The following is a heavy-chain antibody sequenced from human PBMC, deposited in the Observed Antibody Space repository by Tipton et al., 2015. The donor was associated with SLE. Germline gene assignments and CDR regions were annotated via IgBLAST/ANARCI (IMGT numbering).Heavy chain of an antibody. Sequence: GSLRLSCAASGFTFSSYWMSWVRQAPGKGLEWVANIKQDGSEKYYVDSVKGRFTISRDNAKNSLYLQMNSLRAEDTAVYYCAILMHSGYDVDVWGQGTTVTVSS. D-gene: IGHD5-12*01. CDR1: GFTFSSYW. CDR3: AILMHSGYDVDV. V-gene: IGHV3-7*01. CDR2: IKQDGSEK. J-gene: IGHJ6*02.